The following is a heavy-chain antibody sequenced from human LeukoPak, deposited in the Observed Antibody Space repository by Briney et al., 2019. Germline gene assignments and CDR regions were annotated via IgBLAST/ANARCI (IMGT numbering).Heavy chain of an antibody. Sequence: GASVKVSCKASGYTFTSYGISWVRQAPGQGLEWMGWISAYNGNTNYAQKLQGRVTMTTDTSTSTAYMELRSLRSDDTAVYYCARDQSGDGYPSGYFDYWGQGTLVTVSS. D-gene: IGHD5-24*01. CDR1: GYTFTSYG. J-gene: IGHJ4*02. CDR3: ARDQSGDGYPSGYFDY. CDR2: ISAYNGNT. V-gene: IGHV1-18*01.